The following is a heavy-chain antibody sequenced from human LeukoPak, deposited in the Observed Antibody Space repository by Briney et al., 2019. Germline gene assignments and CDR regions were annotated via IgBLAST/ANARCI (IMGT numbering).Heavy chain of an antibody. V-gene: IGHV4-39*07. J-gene: IGHJ4*02. Sequence: PSETLSLTCTVSGGSISSSSYYWGWIRQPPGKGLEWIGSIYYSDNIYYNPSLKSRVTISVDTSKNQFSLKLSSVTAADTAVYYCARGLPDYYDSSGIDYWGQGTLVTASS. CDR2: IYYSDNI. CDR3: ARGLPDYYDSSGIDY. D-gene: IGHD3-22*01. CDR1: GGSISSSSYY.